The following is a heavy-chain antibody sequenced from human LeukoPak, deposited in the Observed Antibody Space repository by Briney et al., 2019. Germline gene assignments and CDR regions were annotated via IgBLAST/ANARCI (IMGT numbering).Heavy chain of an antibody. CDR1: GGSISSSTW. D-gene: IGHD3-9*01. CDR3: ASGGLVSRYLDH. V-gene: IGHV4-4*02. J-gene: IGHJ4*02. Sequence: SSETLSLTCAVSGGSISSSTWWTWVRQPPGKGLEWIREVFYSGSTNSNPSLKSRLTMSVDESKHEFSLKLTSVTAADTAVYYCASGGLVSRYLDHWGQGTLVAVSS. CDR2: VFYSGST.